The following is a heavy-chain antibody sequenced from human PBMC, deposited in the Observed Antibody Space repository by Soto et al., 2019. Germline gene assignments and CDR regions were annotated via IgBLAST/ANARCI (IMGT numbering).Heavy chain of an antibody. J-gene: IGHJ6*02. V-gene: IGHV4-4*07. Sequence: SETLSLTCAVSGDSIRTFYWNWFRQPAGWGLEWIGRFSLSGDTDYNPSLRSRLTMSFDTSKSQFSLSLTSVTAADTAVYYCAREVKQRLGYYYIGLDVWGQGTTVTVSS. CDR3: AREVKQRLGYYYIGLDV. CDR1: GDSIRTFY. D-gene: IGHD6-25*01. CDR2: FSLSGDT.